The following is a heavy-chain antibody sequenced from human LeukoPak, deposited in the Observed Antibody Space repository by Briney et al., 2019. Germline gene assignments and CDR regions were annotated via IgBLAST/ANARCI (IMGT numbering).Heavy chain of an antibody. CDR2: IYYTGAT. V-gene: IGHV4-59*08. CDR3: ARLAGGNSGSFDY. J-gene: IGHJ4*02. Sequence: SETLSLTCTVSGGSISSYYWSWIRLPPGKGLEWIGYIYYTGATYYNPSLKSRVTISVDTSRNQFSLKLSSVTAADTAVYYCARLAGGNSGSFDYWGPGTLVTVSS. D-gene: IGHD4-23*01. CDR1: GGSISSYY.